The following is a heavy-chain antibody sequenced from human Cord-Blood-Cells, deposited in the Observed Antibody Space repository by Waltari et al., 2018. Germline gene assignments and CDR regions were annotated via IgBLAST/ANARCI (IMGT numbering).Heavy chain of an antibody. D-gene: IGHD6-13*01. V-gene: IGHV3-74*01. J-gene: IGHJ3*02. Sequence: EVQLVESGGGLVQPGGSLRLSCAASGFTFSSYWMHWVRQAPGNGLGWVSRIKSDGSSTRYADSVKGRYTTSRDNAKNTLYLQMNSLRAEDTAVYYCARSSSWYDACDIWGQGTMVTVSS. CDR1: GFTFSSYW. CDR2: IKSDGSST. CDR3: ARSSSWYDACDI.